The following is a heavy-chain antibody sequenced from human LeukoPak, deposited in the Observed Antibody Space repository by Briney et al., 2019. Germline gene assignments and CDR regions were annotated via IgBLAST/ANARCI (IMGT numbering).Heavy chain of an antibody. Sequence: GGSLRLSCAASGFSVSTNYISWVRQAPGKGLEWVSVIYSGGSTKYADSVKARFTISRDNSKNTVYLQMNSPRAEDTAVYYCARATLDNWGQGTLVTVSS. V-gene: IGHV3-53*01. CDR2: IYSGGST. J-gene: IGHJ4*02. CDR3: ARATLDN. CDR1: GFSVSTNY.